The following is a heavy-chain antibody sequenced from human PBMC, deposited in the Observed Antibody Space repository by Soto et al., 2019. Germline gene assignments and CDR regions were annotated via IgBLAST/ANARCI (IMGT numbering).Heavy chain of an antibody. CDR2: IIPILGIA. CDR1: GGTFSSYT. CDR3: ASRTMVRGVIIEYYMDV. Sequence: ASVKVSCKASGGTFSSYTISWVRQAPGQGLEWMGRIIPILGIANYAQKFQGRVTITADKSTSTAYMELSSLRSEDTAVYYCASRTMVRGVIIEYYMDVWGKGTTVTAP. J-gene: IGHJ6*03. D-gene: IGHD3-10*01. V-gene: IGHV1-69*02.